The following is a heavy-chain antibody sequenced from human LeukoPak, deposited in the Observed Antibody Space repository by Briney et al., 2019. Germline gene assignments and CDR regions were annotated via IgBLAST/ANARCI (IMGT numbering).Heavy chain of an antibody. CDR2: ISGDGGFT. CDR1: GFTFDDYA. D-gene: IGHD6-19*01. Sequence: GGSLRLSCAASGFTFDDYAMHWVRQAPGKGLEWVSLISGDGGFTYYADSVKGRFTISRDNSKNSLYLQMNSLRTEDTALYYCAKGADSGGWPPSAYYYYYGMDVWGQGTTVTVSS. J-gene: IGHJ6*02. V-gene: IGHV3-43*02. CDR3: AKGADSGGWPPSAYYYYYGMDV.